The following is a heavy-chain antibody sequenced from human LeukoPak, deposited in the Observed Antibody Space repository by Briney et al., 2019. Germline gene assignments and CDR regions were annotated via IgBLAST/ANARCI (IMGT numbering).Heavy chain of an antibody. CDR2: ISSSSSYT. CDR1: GFTFSDYY. J-gene: IGHJ2*01. Sequence: GGSLRLSCAASGFTFSDYYMSWIRQAPGKGLEWVSYISSSSSYTNYADSVKGRFTISRDNAKNSLYLQMNSLRAEDTALYYCAQSTSMRYFFDLWGRGTLVTVSS. D-gene: IGHD2-8*01. CDR3: AQSTSMRYFFDL. V-gene: IGHV3-11*03.